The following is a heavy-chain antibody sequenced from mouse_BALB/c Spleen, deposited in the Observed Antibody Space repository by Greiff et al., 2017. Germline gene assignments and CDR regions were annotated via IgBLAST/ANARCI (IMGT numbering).Heavy chain of an antibody. CDR1: GFTFSSYT. V-gene: IGHV5-12-2*01. D-gene: IGHD2-10*02. Sequence: EVMLVESGGGLVQPGGSLKLSCAASGFTFSSYTMSWVRQTPEKRLEWVAYISNGGGSTYYPDTVKGRFTISRDNAKNTLYLQMSSLKSEDTAMYYCARREYGNYLAYWGQGTLVTVSA. J-gene: IGHJ3*01. CDR3: ARREYGNYLAY. CDR2: ISNGGGST.